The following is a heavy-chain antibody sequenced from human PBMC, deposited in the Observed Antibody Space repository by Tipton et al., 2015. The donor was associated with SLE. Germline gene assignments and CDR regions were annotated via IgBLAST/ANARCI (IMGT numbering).Heavy chain of an antibody. CDR1: GGSISSSSYY. CDR3: ARARDYYDFWSGHGAFDI. Sequence: TLSLTCTVSGGSISSSSYYWGWIRQPPGKGLEWIGSIYYSGSTYYNQSLKSRVTISVDTSKNQFSLKLSYVTAADTAVYYCARARDYYDFWSGHGAFDIWGQGTMVTVSS. V-gene: IGHV4-39*07. D-gene: IGHD3-3*01. CDR2: IYYSGST. J-gene: IGHJ3*02.